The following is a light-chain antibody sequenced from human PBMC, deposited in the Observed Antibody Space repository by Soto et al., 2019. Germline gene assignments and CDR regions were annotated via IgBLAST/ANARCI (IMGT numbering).Light chain of an antibody. Sequence: SWSGGECATLSCPAIQSVSSYLAWYQQIPGQAPRLLIYDASTRATGIPARFSGSGSGTDFTLTISLLAREDCSVYYPQHRANRPPGSTVGHGTRLEI. J-gene: IGKJ5*01. CDR3: QHRANRPPGST. CDR1: QSVSSY. V-gene: IGKV3-11*01. CDR2: DAS.